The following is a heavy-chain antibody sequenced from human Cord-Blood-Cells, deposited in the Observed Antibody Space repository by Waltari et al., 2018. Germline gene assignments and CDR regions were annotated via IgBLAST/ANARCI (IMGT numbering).Heavy chain of an antibody. J-gene: IGHJ4*02. CDR1: GFTFSSYA. Sequence: QLQLVESGGGVVQPGRSLRLSCAASGFTFSSYAMHWVRQAPGKGLEWVAVISYDGSNKYYADSVKGRFTISRDNSKNTLYLQMNSLRAEDTAVYYCAKGQQLVFDYWGQGTLVTVSS. CDR2: ISYDGSNK. D-gene: IGHD6-13*01. V-gene: IGHV3-30*04. CDR3: AKGQQLVFDY.